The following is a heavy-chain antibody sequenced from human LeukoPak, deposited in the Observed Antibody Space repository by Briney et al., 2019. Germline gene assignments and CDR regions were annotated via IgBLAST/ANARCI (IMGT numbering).Heavy chain of an antibody. CDR1: GYSFTRYW. Sequence: GESLKISCKASGYSFTRYWIGWVRQMPGKGLEGMGIIFPGDSDTRYSPSFQGQVTISADKSISTAYLQWSSLPASDTAMYYCARRRGGDSSSFDYWGQGTLVTVSS. J-gene: IGHJ4*02. D-gene: IGHD6-13*01. V-gene: IGHV5-51*01. CDR3: ARRRGGDSSSFDY. CDR2: IFPGDSDT.